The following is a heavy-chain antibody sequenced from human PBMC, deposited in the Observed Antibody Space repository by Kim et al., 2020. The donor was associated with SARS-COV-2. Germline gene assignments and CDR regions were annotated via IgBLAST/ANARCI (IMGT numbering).Heavy chain of an antibody. CDR2: IYYSGST. CDR3: ARTGGSGSYYNY. J-gene: IGHJ4*02. Sequence: SETLSLTCTVSGGSISSGGYYWSWIRQHPGKGLEWIGYIYYSGSTYYNPSLKSRVTISVDTSKNQFSLKLSSVTAADTAVYYCARTGGSGSYYNYWGQGTLVTVSS. D-gene: IGHD3-10*01. CDR1: GGSISSGGYY. V-gene: IGHV4-31*03.